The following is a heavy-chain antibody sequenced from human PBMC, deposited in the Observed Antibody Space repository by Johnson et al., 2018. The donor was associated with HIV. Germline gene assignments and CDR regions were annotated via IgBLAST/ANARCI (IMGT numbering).Heavy chain of an antibody. D-gene: IGHD3-10*01. CDR1: GFTFSSFG. Sequence: QLVESGGGVVQPGRSLRLSCAASGFTFSSFGMHWVRQAPGKGLEWVAVVSDHGRTTYFADSVKGRFTISRDNSKNTLYLQMNSLRAEDTAVYYCAREGALGAYDAFDIWGQGTMVTVSS. V-gene: IGHV3-30*03. CDR3: AREGALGAYDAFDI. CDR2: VSDHGRTT. J-gene: IGHJ3*02.